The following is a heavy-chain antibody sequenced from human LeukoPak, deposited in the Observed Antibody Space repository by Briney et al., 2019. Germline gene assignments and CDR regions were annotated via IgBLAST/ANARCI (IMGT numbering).Heavy chain of an antibody. J-gene: IGHJ4*02. D-gene: IGHD2-2*03. CDR2: ISSSGGST. CDR1: GFTFSSYA. V-gene: IGHV3-23*01. CDR3: AKDLRRGLDYFDY. Sequence: GGSLRLSCAASGFTFSSYAMSWVRQAPGKGLEGVSAISSSGGSTYYADSVKGRFTISRDNSKNTLYLQMNSLRAEDTAVYYCAKDLRRGLDYFDYWGQGTLVTVSS.